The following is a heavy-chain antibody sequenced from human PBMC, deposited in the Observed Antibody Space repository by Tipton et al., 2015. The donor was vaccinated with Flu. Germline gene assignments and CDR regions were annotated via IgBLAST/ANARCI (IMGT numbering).Heavy chain of an antibody. CDR1: GGSISSYY. Sequence: TLSLTCTVSGGSISSYYWRWIRQPAGKGLEWIGRIYTSGSTNYNPSLKSRVTMSVDTSKNQFSLKLSSVTAADTAVYYCAQTSVAGTGSAFDYWGQGTLVTVSS. J-gene: IGHJ4*02. D-gene: IGHD6-19*01. CDR3: AQTSVAGTGSAFDY. V-gene: IGHV4-4*07. CDR2: IYTSGST.